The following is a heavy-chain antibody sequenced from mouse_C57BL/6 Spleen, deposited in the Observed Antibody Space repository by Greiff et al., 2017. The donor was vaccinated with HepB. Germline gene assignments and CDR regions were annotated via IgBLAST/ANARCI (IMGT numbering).Heavy chain of an antibody. Sequence: VQLQQSGPELVKPGASVKISCKASGYSFTSYYIHWVKQRPGQGLEWIGWIYPGSGNTKYNEKFKGKATLTADTSSSTAYMQLSSLTSEDSAVYYCARGGYYGGDAMDYWGQGTSVTVSS. CDR3: ARGGYYGGDAMDY. CDR2: IYPGSGNT. J-gene: IGHJ4*01. CDR1: GYSFTSYY. D-gene: IGHD2-3*01. V-gene: IGHV1-66*01.